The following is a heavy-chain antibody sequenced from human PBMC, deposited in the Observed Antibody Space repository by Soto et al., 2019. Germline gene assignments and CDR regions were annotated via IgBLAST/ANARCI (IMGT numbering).Heavy chain of an antibody. D-gene: IGHD6-6*01. CDR2: MNPNSGNT. CDR3: ALVTTNYYYYRMDV. Sequence: ASVKVSCKASGYTFTSYDINWVRQATGQGLEWMGWMNPNSGNTGYAQKFQGRVTMTRNTSISTAYMELSSLRSEDTSVYYCALVTTNYYYYRMDVWGQGTTVTVSS. J-gene: IGHJ6*02. CDR1: GYTFTSYD. V-gene: IGHV1-8*01.